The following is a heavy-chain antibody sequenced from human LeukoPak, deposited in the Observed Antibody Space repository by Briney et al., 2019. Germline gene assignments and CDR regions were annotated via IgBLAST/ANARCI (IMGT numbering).Heavy chain of an antibody. CDR3: AKWGDYDILTGYYVSDF. V-gene: IGHV3-23*01. CDR2: LTGSGDTT. Sequence: GASLRLSCAASGFIFRNYAMSWVRQAPGKGVEWVSALTGSGDTTYYADSVKGRFTNSRDNSKTTLYVEMNTLRAEDTAAYYCAKWGDYDILTGYYVSDFWGQGDLVTVSS. CDR1: GFIFRNYA. D-gene: IGHD3-9*01. J-gene: IGHJ4*02.